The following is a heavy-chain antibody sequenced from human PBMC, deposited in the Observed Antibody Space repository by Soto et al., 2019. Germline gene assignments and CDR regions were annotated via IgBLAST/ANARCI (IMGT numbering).Heavy chain of an antibody. CDR2: SSPRGDTI. CDR1: GFSLANYP. J-gene: IGHJ4*02. CDR3: AKGPHTNVGWPYYFES. Sequence: LRLSCVASGFSLANYPMNWVRQTPGKGLEWISYSSPRGDTIYYADSVEGRFTISRDNARNSLSLHMSSLRDEDSALYYCAKGPHTNVGWPYYFESWGQGVPVTVSS. V-gene: IGHV3-48*02. D-gene: IGHD6-19*01.